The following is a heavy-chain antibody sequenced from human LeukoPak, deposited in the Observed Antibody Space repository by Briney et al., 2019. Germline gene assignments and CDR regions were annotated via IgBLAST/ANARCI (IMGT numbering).Heavy chain of an antibody. CDR3: ARFNGRGVSNDY. Sequence: GASVKVSCKASGYTFTSYDINWVRPATGQGLEWMGWMNPNSGNTGYAQKFQGRVTMTRNTSISTAYMELSSLRSEDTAVYYCARFNGRGVSNDYWGQGTLVTVSA. V-gene: IGHV1-8*01. D-gene: IGHD3-10*01. J-gene: IGHJ4*02. CDR1: GYTFTSYD. CDR2: MNPNSGNT.